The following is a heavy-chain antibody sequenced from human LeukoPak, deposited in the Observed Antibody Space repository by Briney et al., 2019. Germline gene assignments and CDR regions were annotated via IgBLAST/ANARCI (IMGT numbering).Heavy chain of an antibody. CDR1: GFTFSHYG. CDR3: AREGHYDILTGYSPVEYYFYYMDV. J-gene: IGHJ6*03. D-gene: IGHD3-9*01. CDR2: ISSDGVEK. Sequence: PGGSLRLSCEASGFTFSHYGIHWVRQTPGKGLEWVAAISSDGVEKHYADSVKGRFTISRGNSKSTLYLQMNSLRAEDTALYYCAREGHYDILTGYSPVEYYFYYMDVWGKGTTVTVSS. V-gene: IGHV3-30*04.